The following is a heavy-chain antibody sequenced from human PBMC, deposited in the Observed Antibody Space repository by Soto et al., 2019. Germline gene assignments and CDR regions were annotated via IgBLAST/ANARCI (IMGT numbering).Heavy chain of an antibody. J-gene: IGHJ6*01. CDR3: ATFVTWVAPPAAAMRGYALDG. D-gene: IGHD2-2*01. CDR1: GDSVSSNSAA. CDR2: TYYRSKWYN. V-gene: IGHV6-1*01. Sequence: SQTLSLTCAISGDSVSSNSAAWNWIRQSPSRGLEWLGRTYYRSKWYNDYAVSVQSRVTINPDTSKNQFSLQLNSVTPEDTAVYYCATFVTWVAPPAAAMRGYALDGWGRGTT.